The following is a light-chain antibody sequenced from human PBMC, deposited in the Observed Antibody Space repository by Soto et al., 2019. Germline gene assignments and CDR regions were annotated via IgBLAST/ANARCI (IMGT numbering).Light chain of an antibody. Sequence: QSVLTQPASVSGSPGQSITISCTGTSSDVGNYNYVSWYQQHPGKAPKLMIYEVNNRPSGVSNRFSGSKSGNTASLTISGLQAEDEADYYCSSFTRTRTYVFGTGTKVTVL. CDR3: SSFTRTRTYV. CDR1: SSDVGNYNY. CDR2: EVN. J-gene: IGLJ1*01. V-gene: IGLV2-14*01.